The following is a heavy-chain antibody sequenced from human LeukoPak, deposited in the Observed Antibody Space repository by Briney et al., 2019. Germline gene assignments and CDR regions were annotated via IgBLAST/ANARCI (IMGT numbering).Heavy chain of an antibody. V-gene: IGHV1-2*02. Sequence: GASLNVSCEASVYTFTVYYMHWVRHTPGQGLECMGCINPNSGGTNYAQKFQGRVTMTRDTSISTAYMELSRLRSDDTAVYYCARWADILTLDYWGQGTLVTVSS. D-gene: IGHD3-9*01. J-gene: IGHJ4*02. CDR1: VYTFTVYY. CDR3: ARWADILTLDY. CDR2: INPNSGGT.